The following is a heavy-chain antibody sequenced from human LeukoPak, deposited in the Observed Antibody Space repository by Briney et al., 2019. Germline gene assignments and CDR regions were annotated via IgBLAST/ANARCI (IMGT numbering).Heavy chain of an antibody. V-gene: IGHV3-7*01. CDR2: IKQDGSEK. J-gene: IGHJ5*02. Sequence: GGSLRLSCAASGFTFSSYWMSWVRQAPGKGLEWVANIKQDGSEKYYVDSVKGRFTISRDNAKNSLYLQMNSLRAEDTAVYYCARDPYDSSGYDWFDPWGQGTLVAVSS. CDR1: GFTFSSYW. D-gene: IGHD3-22*01. CDR3: ARDPYDSSGYDWFDP.